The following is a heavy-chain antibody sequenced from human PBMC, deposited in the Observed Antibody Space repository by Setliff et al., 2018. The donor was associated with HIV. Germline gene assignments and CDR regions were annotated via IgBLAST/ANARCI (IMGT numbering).Heavy chain of an antibody. D-gene: IGHD3-22*01. J-gene: IGHJ3*02. Sequence: SETLSLTCTVSGGSISSYYWSWIRQPPGKGLEWIGYIYYSGSTNYNPSLKSRVTISVDTSKNQFSLKLSSVTAADTAVYYCARLGRGTHYYDSSGYLYAFDIWGQGTMVT. CDR1: GGSISSYY. V-gene: IGHV4-59*08. CDR3: ARLGRGTHYYDSSGYLYAFDI. CDR2: IYYSGST.